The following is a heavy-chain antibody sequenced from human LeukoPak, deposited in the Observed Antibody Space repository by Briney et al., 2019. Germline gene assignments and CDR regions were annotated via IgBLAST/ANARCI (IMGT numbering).Heavy chain of an antibody. D-gene: IGHD3-10*01. CDR2: ISSSGRTI. V-gene: IGHV3-11*04. CDR3: ARLQYSRLSGSGSYGVDY. CDR1: GFTFSDYY. J-gene: IGHJ4*02. Sequence: PGGSLRLSCAASGFTFSDYYMSWIRQAPGKGLEWVSYISSSGRTIYYADSVKGRFTISRDNAKNSLYLQMNSLRAEDTAVYYCARLQYSRLSGSGSYGVDYWSQGTLVTVSS.